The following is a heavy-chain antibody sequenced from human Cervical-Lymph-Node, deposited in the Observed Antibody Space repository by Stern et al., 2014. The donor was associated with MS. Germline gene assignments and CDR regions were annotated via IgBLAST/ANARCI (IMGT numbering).Heavy chain of an antibody. CDR2: FYSRGPP. CDR3: AKHACTGAACPFDL. V-gene: IGHV4-39*01. D-gene: IGHD2-8*02. Sequence: QVQLQESGPGLVKPSETLSLTCAVSGDSISSYTHYWAWIRQPPGKGLEWIGSFYSRGPPYHTPSLKSPVTISGDTSKNPFPRGLNSWTAADTAVYYCAKHACTGAACPFDLWGQGTLVTVSS. CDR1: GDSISSYTHY. J-gene: IGHJ4*02.